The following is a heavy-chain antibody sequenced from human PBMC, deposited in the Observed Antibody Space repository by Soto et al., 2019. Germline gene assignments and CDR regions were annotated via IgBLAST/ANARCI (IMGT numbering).Heavy chain of an antibody. J-gene: IGHJ6*02. CDR3: AKVHCNSTSCYPNYYYYYGVDV. V-gene: IGHV3-30*18. CDR2: ISYDGTNK. Sequence: SLRLSCAASGFSFSNYGMHWVRQAPGKGLEWVAVISYDGTNKYYSDSVKGRFTISRDNSKNTLYVQMNTLRAEDTAVYYCAKVHCNSTSCYPNYYYYYGVDVWGQGTTVTVSS. D-gene: IGHD2-2*01. CDR1: GFSFSNYG.